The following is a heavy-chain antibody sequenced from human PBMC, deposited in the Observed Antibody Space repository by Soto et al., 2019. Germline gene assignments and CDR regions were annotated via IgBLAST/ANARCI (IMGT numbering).Heavy chain of an antibody. CDR3: XRXXXXXXXXRLGYYYYYMDV. Sequence: QVQLVQSGAEVKKPGASVKVSCKASGYTFTSYAMHWVRQAPGQRLEWMGWXNAGNGNTKYSQKFQGRVTITRDTSASTAYMELSSLRSEDTAVXXXXRXXXXXXXXRLGYYYYYMDVWGKGTTVTVSS. V-gene: IGHV1-3*01. CDR1: GYTFTSYA. J-gene: IGHJ6*03. CDR2: XNAGNGNT.